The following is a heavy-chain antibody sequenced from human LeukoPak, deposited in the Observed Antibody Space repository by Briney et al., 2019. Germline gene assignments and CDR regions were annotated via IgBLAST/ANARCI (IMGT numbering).Heavy chain of an antibody. Sequence: SLRLSCAASGFTFDDYAMHWVRQAPGKGLEWVSGISWNSGSIGYADSVKGRFTISRDNAENSLYLQMNSLRAEDTALYYCAKGGGLSGYYYDYWGQGTLVTVSS. CDR2: ISWNSGSI. J-gene: IGHJ4*02. CDR1: GFTFDDYA. CDR3: AKGGGLSGYYYDY. V-gene: IGHV3-9*01. D-gene: IGHD3-3*01.